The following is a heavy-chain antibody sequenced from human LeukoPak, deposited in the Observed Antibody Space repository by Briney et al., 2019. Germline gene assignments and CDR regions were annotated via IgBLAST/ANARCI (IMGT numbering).Heavy chain of an antibody. CDR1: GGTFSSYA. CDR3: ARRYCSSTSCYLGAFDI. Sequence: SSVKVSCKASGGTFSSYAISWARQAPGQGLEWMGGIIPIFGTANYAQKFQGRVTITADKSTSTAYMELSSLRSEDTAVYYCARRYCSSTSCYLGAFDIWGQGTMVTVSS. J-gene: IGHJ3*02. V-gene: IGHV1-69*06. D-gene: IGHD2-2*01. CDR2: IIPIFGTA.